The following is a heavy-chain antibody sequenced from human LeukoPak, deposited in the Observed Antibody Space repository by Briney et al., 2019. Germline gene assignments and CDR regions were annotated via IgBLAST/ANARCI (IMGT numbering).Heavy chain of an antibody. J-gene: IGHJ6*02. CDR2: IYSSGNT. Sequence: PGGSLGLSCAASGFTFSSNYMSWVRQAPGKGLEWVSIIYSSGNTYYADSVKGRFTISRDNSKNTLYLQMNSLRAEDTAVYYCATMTTVIMGGYYYGMDVWGQGTTVTVSS. CDR1: GFTFSSNY. V-gene: IGHV3-53*01. CDR3: ATMTTVIMGGYYYGMDV. D-gene: IGHD4-17*01.